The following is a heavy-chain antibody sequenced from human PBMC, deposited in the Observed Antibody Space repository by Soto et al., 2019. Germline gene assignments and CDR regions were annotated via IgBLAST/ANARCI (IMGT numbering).Heavy chain of an antibody. CDR3: ARDQKDYDFWSGYYPAPYYYYYYGMDV. J-gene: IGHJ6*02. Sequence: TLSLTCTVSGGSISSGGYYWSWIRQHPGKGLEWIGYMYYSGSTYYNPSLKSRVTISVDTSKNQFSLKLSSVTAADTAVYYCARDQKDYDFWSGYYPAPYYYYYYGMDVWAKGPRSPSP. V-gene: IGHV4-31*03. D-gene: IGHD3-3*01. CDR2: MYYSGST. CDR1: GGSISSGGYY.